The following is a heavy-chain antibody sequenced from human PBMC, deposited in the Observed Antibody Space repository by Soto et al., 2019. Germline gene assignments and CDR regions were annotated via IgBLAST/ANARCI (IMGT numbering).Heavy chain of an antibody. V-gene: IGHV4-39*01. D-gene: IGHD5-12*01. Sequence: PSETLSLTCTVSAGSISSSSYYWGWIRQPPVKGLEWIGSIYYSGSTYYNPSLKSRVTISVDTSKNQFSLKLSSVTAADTAVYSCARHWGHSGYDLDWFDPWGQGTLVTVSS. J-gene: IGHJ5*02. CDR2: IYYSGST. CDR3: ARHWGHSGYDLDWFDP. CDR1: AGSISSSSYY.